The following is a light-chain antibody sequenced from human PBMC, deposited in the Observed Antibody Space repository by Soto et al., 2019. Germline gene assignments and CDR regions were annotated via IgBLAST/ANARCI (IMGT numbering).Light chain of an antibody. CDR1: QDISKN. CDR2: AAS. CDR3: QQYNSYPRT. Sequence: DIQMTQSPSSLSASVGDRVTITCRASQDISKNVGWFQQRPGKAPNCLIYAASTLQPGVPSKFSGSGSGTEFTLTITSLQPEDFATYYCQQYNSYPRTFGLGTRLDIK. V-gene: IGKV1-16*02. J-gene: IGKJ5*01.